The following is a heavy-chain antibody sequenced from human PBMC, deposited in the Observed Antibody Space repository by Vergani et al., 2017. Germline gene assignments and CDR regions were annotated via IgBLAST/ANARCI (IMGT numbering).Heavy chain of an antibody. Sequence: QVQLQESGPGLVKPSETLSLTCTVSGGSISSYYWSWIRQPPGKGLEWSGYIYYSGSTNYNPSLKSRVTISVDTSKNQFSLKLSSVTAADTAVYCGARLGGSSTSPMGFDPWGQGTLVTVSS. CDR1: GGSISSYY. CDR3: ARLGGSSTSPMGFDP. CDR2: IYYSGST. D-gene: IGHD2-2*01. J-gene: IGHJ5*02. V-gene: IGHV4-59*01.